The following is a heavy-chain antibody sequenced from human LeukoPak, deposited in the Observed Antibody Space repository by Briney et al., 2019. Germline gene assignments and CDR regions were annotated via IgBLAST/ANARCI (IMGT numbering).Heavy chain of an antibody. J-gene: IGHJ4*02. CDR2: INPSGGST. Sequence: ASVKVSCKASGYTFTGYDINWVRQATGQRLEWMGIINPSGGSTSYAQKFQGRVTMTRDTSTSTVYMELSSLRSEDTAVYYCARTRGGAVDYWGQGTLVTVSS. CDR3: ARTRGGAVDY. D-gene: IGHD3-16*01. CDR1: GYTFTGYD. V-gene: IGHV1-46*01.